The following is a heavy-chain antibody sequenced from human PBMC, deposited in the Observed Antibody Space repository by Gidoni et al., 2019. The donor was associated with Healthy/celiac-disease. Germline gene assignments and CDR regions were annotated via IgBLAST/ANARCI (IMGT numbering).Heavy chain of an antibody. J-gene: IGHJ3*02. V-gene: IGHV1-69*01. Sequence: QVQLVQSGAEVKKPGSSVKVSCKASGGTFSSYAISWVRQAPGQGLEWMGGIIPIFGTANYAQKFQGRVTITADESTSTAYMELSSLRSEDTAVYYCARTLHRLVVPAAPVDAFDIWGQGTMVTVSS. CDR2: IIPIFGTA. CDR3: ARTLHRLVVPAAPVDAFDI. CDR1: GGTFSSYA. D-gene: IGHD2-2*01.